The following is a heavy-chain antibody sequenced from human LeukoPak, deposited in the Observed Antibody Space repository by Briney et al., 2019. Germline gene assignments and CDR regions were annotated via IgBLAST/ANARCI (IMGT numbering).Heavy chain of an antibody. D-gene: IGHD1-26*01. CDR3: AKDMGMMGARDYFDY. Sequence: GGSLRLSCAASGFTFSSYAMSWVRQAPGKGLEWVSAISGSGGSTCYADSVKGRFTISRDNSKNTLYLQMNSLRAEDTAVYYCAKDMGMMGARDYFDYWGQGTLVTVSS. J-gene: IGHJ4*02. CDR1: GFTFSSYA. V-gene: IGHV3-23*01. CDR2: ISGSGGST.